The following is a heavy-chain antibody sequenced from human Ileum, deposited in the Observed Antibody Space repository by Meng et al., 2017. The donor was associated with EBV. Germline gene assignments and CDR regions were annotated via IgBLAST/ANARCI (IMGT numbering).Heavy chain of an antibody. CDR1: GDSFSRYA. V-gene: IGHV7-4-1*02. D-gene: IGHD3-16*02. Sequence: QVQLVQTGAEVKKPGSSVKVSCKASGDSFSRYAISWVRQAPGQGLEWMGWISTNFGNPTYAQEFEGRVVVTVDTSASTAYLQISGLTAEDTAIYYCARDSGYTRRWSGDYWGQGTLVTVSS. CDR2: ISTNFGNP. J-gene: IGHJ4*02. CDR3: ARDSGYTRRWSGDY.